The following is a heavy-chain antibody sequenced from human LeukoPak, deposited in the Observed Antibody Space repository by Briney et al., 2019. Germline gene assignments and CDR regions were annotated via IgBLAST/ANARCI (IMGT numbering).Heavy chain of an antibody. D-gene: IGHD2-15*01. J-gene: IGHJ6*02. CDR2: INHSGST. CDR3: ARGVVVVAATPYYYYGMDV. V-gene: IGHV4-34*01. Sequence: SETLSLTCAVYDGSFSGYYWSWIRQPPGKGLGWIWEINHSGSTNYNPSLKSRVSISVDTSNNHFSLKLSSVTAADTAVYYCARGVVVVAATPYYYYGMDVWGQGTTVTVSS. CDR1: DGSFSGYY.